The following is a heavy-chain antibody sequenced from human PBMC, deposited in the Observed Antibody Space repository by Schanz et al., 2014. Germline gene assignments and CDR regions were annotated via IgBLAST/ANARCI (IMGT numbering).Heavy chain of an antibody. V-gene: IGHV3-11*06. Sequence: QVQLVESGGGLVKPGGSLRLSCAASGFTLSDHCMTWIRQAPGKGLEWVAYMYSDGSYTNYPDSVKGRFTISRDRAKKSLYLQMNSLRAEDTAVYYCARVALIVVAPWAFDIWGQGTMVTVSS. CDR1: GFTLSDHC. D-gene: IGHD3-22*01. J-gene: IGHJ3*02. CDR3: ARVALIVVAPWAFDI. CDR2: MYSDGSYT.